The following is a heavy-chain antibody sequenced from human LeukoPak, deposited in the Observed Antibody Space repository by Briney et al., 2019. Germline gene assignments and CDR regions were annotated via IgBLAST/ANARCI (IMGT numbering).Heavy chain of an antibody. Sequence: GGSLRLSCAASGFTVSSNYMSWVRQAPGKGLEWVSVIYSGGSTYYADSVKGRFTISRDNSKNTLYLQMNSLRAEDTAVYYCARRTRSYGSFDPWGQGTLVTVSS. J-gene: IGHJ5*02. CDR1: GFTVSSNY. D-gene: IGHD4-17*01. V-gene: IGHV3-66*04. CDR3: ARRTRSYGSFDP. CDR2: IYSGGST.